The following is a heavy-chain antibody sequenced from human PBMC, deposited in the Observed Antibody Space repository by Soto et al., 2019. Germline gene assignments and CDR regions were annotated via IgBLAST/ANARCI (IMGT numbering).Heavy chain of an antibody. D-gene: IGHD3-10*01. Sequence: QVQLQESGPGLVKPSGTLSLTCGVSSGSINSSNWWSWVRQAPGQGLEWIGEIYKTGNTNENWPLKSRVTLSVDKSKNQFSLRLASVTAADTAIYFCAMKGPSDESPFQSWGQGILVTVSS. J-gene: IGHJ4*02. CDR1: SGSINSSNW. CDR3: AMKGPSDESPFQS. CDR2: IYKTGNT. V-gene: IGHV4-4*02.